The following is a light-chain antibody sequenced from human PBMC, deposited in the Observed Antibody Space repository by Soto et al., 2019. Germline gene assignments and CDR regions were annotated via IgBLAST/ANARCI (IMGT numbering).Light chain of an antibody. Sequence: DIQMTQSPSSLSASVGDRVTITCQASQDISNYLNWYQQKPGKAPKLLIYAASNLKTGVPSRFSGSGSWTDFTFTISSLQPEDIATYYCQQYDNLPSLTFGGGTKVEIK. V-gene: IGKV1-33*01. CDR1: QDISNY. CDR2: AAS. CDR3: QQYDNLPSLT. J-gene: IGKJ4*01.